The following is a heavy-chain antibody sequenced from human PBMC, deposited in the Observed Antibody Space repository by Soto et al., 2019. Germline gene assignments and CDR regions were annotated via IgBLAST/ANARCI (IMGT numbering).Heavy chain of an antibody. D-gene: IGHD5-12*01. CDR2: ISHLEST. CDR1: GASISYGGFS. CDR3: ARGGGYDSFDY. J-gene: IGHJ4*02. V-gene: IGHV4-30-2*06. Sequence: PSETLSLTCTVSGASISYGGFSWSWIRQSPGKGLEWIGYISHLESTYFHPSFKSRLTMSIDRTRNQFSLKLSSVTAADMALYYCARGGGYDSFDYWGQGVLVTVSS.